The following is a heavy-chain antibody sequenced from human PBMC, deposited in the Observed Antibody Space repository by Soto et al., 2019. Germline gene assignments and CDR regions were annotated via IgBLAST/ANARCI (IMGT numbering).Heavy chain of an antibody. V-gene: IGHV4-39*01. D-gene: IGHD3-10*01. CDR3: ESSESYDQSDY. Sequence: SETLSLTCNVSGGSISGSSYYWVWIRQPPGKGLEWIGNIFYSGTTYYNPSLKSRVTISVDTSKNQFSLKLRSVTAADTAVYYCESSESYDQSDYWGQGTLVTVSS. CDR2: IFYSGTT. J-gene: IGHJ4*02. CDR1: GGSISGSSYY.